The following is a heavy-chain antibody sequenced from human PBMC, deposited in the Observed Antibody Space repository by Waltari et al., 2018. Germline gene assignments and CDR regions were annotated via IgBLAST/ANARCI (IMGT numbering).Heavy chain of an antibody. CDR2: IYTSGST. CDR1: GGSISSGSYY. CDR3: ARTNINWFDP. J-gene: IGHJ5*02. D-gene: IGHD5-12*01. V-gene: IGHV4-61*09. Sequence: QVQLQESGPGLVTPSQTLSLTCTVSGGSISSGSYYWSWIRQPAGKGLEWIGYIYTSGSTNYNPSLKSRVTISVDTSKNQFSLKLSSVTAADTAVYYCARTNINWFDPWGQGTLVTVSS.